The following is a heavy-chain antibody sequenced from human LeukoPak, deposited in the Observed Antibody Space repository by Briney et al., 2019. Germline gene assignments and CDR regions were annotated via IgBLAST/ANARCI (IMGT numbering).Heavy chain of an antibody. CDR3: ARGLVVSTISTYYYYGMDV. D-gene: IGHD5/OR15-5a*01. V-gene: IGHV4-34*01. Sequence: PSETLSLTCTVSGGSFNGHYCSWIRQPPGKGLEWIGEITHSGSTNYNTSLKSRVTISVDTSETQFSLKLSSVTAADTAVYYCARGLVVSTISTYYYYGMDVWGQGTTVTVSS. J-gene: IGHJ6*02. CDR1: GGSFNGHY. CDR2: ITHSGST.